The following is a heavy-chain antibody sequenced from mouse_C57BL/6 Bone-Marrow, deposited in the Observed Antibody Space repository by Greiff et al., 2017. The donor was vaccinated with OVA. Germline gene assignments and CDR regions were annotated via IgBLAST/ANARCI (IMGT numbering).Heavy chain of an antibody. CDR3: AKVYGSSPGDY. Sequence: QVQLQQSGAELVKPGASVKLSCKASGYTFTSYWMHWVKQRPGQGLEWIGMIHPNSGSTNYNEKFKSKATLTVDKSSSTAYMQLSSLTSEDSAVYYCAKVYGSSPGDYWGQGTSVTVSS. D-gene: IGHD1-1*01. V-gene: IGHV1-64*01. CDR2: IHPNSGST. CDR1: GYTFTSYW. J-gene: IGHJ4*01.